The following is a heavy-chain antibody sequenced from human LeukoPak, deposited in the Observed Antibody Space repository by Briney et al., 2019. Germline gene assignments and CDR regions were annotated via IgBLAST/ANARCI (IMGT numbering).Heavy chain of an antibody. CDR1: GFTFSTYA. D-gene: IGHD6-19*01. V-gene: IGHV3-33*01. CDR2: IWYNGKNK. CDR3: VRDPSNSGWAFDY. J-gene: IGHJ4*02. Sequence: GGSLRLSCAASGFTFSTYAMHWVRQAPGKGLEWVAMIWYNGKNKHYADSVKGRFTISRDNSKNTLDLQMNSLRADDTAVYYCVRDPSNSGWAFDYWGQGTLVTVSS.